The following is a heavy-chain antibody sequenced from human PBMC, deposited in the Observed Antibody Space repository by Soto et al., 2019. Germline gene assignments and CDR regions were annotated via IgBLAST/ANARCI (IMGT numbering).Heavy chain of an antibody. Sequence: SETLSLTCAVYGGSFSGYYWGWIRQPPGKGLEWIGEINHSGSTNYNPSLKSRVTISVDTSKNQFSLKLSSVTAADTAVYYCARSSYPGDYVWGSYRLRAFDIWGQGTMVTVSS. CDR1: GGSFSGYY. D-gene: IGHD3-16*02. V-gene: IGHV4-34*01. CDR3: ARSSYPGDYVWGSYRLRAFDI. CDR2: INHSGST. J-gene: IGHJ3*02.